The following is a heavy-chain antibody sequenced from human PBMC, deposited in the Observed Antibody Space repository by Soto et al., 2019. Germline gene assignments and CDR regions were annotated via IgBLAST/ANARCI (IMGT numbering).Heavy chain of an antibody. CDR3: ARDLGQQLFDY. CDR1: DYTFTSYG. V-gene: IGHV1-18*01. Sequence: QVQLVQSGAEVKKPGASVKVSCKASDYTFTSYGISWVRQAPGQGLEWMRWISAYNGNTKYAQKLQGRVTMTTDTSTITAYMGLRSLRSADTAVYYCARDLGQQLFDYWGQGTLVTVSS. D-gene: IGHD6-13*01. CDR2: ISAYNGNT. J-gene: IGHJ4*02.